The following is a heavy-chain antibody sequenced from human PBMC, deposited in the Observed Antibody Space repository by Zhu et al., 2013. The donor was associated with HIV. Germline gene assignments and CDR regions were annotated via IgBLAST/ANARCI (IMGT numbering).Heavy chain of an antibody. J-gene: IGHJ6*02. CDR3: ARVAFGDWAPYYYQGMDV. Sequence: QVQLQQWGAGLLKPSGDPVPHLRCLWWVLQWLLLDLDSPAPGKGLEWIGEVNHSGTTNYNPSLKSRVTISLDKSKNQVSLKLSSVTAADTAMYYCARVAFGDWAPYYYQGMDVWGQGTTVTVSS. CDR2: VNHSGTT. CDR1: WVLQWLL. D-gene: IGHD3-16*01. V-gene: IGHV4-34*01.